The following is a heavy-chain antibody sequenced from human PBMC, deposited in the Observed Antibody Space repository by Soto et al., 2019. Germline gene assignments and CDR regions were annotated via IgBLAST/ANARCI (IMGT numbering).Heavy chain of an antibody. CDR2: IDGGGGSA. J-gene: IGHJ4*02. V-gene: IGHV3-23*01. CDR1: GFTFNTYV. D-gene: IGHD5-18*01. Sequence: PGGSLRLSCAASGFTFNTYVMTWVRQAPGKGLEWVPSIDGGGGSAYYAESVKGRFVISRDNHKNVVHLQMNSPTADDTAVYYCAKLKRYNYGIDYWGQGTLVTVSS. CDR3: AKLKRYNYGIDY.